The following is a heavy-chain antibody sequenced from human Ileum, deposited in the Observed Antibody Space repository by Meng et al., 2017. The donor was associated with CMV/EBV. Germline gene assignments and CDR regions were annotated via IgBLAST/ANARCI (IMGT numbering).Heavy chain of an antibody. CDR3: ARAGLICSGTGCYYTDVFYLDS. Sequence: LGCVRQAPRKVLEWVSGCSSSGAYTFYAVSVKGRFTISRDNSKNTLFLQMNSLRAEDTAIYYCARAGLICSGTGCYYTDVFYLDSWGQGTLVTVSS. V-gene: IGHV3-23*01. J-gene: IGHJ4*02. D-gene: IGHD2-15*01. CDR2: CSSSGAYT.